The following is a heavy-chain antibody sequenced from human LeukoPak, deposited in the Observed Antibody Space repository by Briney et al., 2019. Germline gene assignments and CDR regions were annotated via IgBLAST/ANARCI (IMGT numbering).Heavy chain of an antibody. J-gene: IGHJ4*02. Sequence: GGSLRLSCAASGFTFSNYWMIWVRQAPGKGLEWVASIKQDGSEKQYVGSVRGRFTISRDNAKNVLDLQMNSLTAEDTAVYYCAKDMHYFQSDYWGQGTLVTVSS. CDR1: GFTFSNYW. CDR3: AKDMHYFQSDY. CDR2: IKQDGSEK. D-gene: IGHD3-10*01. V-gene: IGHV3-7*01.